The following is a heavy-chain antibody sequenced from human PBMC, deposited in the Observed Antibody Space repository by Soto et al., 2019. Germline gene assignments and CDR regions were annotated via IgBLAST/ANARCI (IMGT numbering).Heavy chain of an antibody. CDR3: ARDVGIVSRPYLDY. Sequence: ASVKVSCKASGYTFTSYYTYWGRQAPGQGLEWMGIINPSGGSTSYAQKLLGRVAMTRDTSTSTVYMELSSLRSEDTAVYYCARDVGIVSRPYLDYWGQGTLVTVSS. J-gene: IGHJ4*02. V-gene: IGHV1-46*01. D-gene: IGHD6-6*01. CDR2: INPSGGST. CDR1: GYTFTSYY.